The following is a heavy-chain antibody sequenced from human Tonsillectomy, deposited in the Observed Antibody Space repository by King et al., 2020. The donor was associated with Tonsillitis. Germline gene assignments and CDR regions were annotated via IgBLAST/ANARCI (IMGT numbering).Heavy chain of an antibody. CDR3: ARAVITLVRGVSIPGTRFIDY. J-gene: IGHJ4*02. Sequence: VQLVESGGGLVQPGGSLRLSCAASGFTFSSYWMHWVRQAPGKGLVWVSRINSDGSSTSYADSVKGRFTISRDNAKNTLYLQMNSLRAEDTAVYYCARAVITLVRGVSIPGTRFIDYWGQGTLVTVSS. D-gene: IGHD3-10*01. CDR2: INSDGSST. CDR1: GFTFSSYW. V-gene: IGHV3-74*01.